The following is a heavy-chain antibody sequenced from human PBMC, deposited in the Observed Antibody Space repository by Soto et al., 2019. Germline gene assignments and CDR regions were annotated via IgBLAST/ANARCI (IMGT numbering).Heavy chain of an antibody. J-gene: IGHJ1*01. V-gene: IGHV3-11*01. Sequence: GGSLRLSCAASGFTFSDYYMSWIRQAPGKGLEWVSHISRGGSTTNYADSVKGRFTISRDNAKNSLYLQMNSLRAEDTAVYYCAREYCSGGSCQGYSQQWGQGTLVTVSP. D-gene: IGHD2-15*01. CDR3: AREYCSGGSCQGYSQQ. CDR2: ISRGGSTT. CDR1: GFTFSDYY.